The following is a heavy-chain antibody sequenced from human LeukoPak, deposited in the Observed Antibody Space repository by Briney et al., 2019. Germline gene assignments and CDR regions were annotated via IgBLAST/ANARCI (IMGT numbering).Heavy chain of an antibody. D-gene: IGHD5-18*01. CDR3: ARRGYSYGIDY. J-gene: IGHJ4*02. CDR1: GGSISSYH. Sequence: SETLSLTCTVSGGSISSYHWSWIRQPPGKGLEWIGYIYYSGSTNYNPSLKSRVTISVDTSKNQFSLRLSSVTAADTAVYYCARRGYSYGIDYWGQGTLVTVSS. CDR2: IYYSGST. V-gene: IGHV4-59*08.